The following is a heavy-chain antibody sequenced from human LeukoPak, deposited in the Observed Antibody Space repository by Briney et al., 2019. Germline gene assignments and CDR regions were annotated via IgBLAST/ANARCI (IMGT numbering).Heavy chain of an antibody. CDR2: INTNTGNP. CDR1: GYSFSTYA. Sequence: ASVKVSCKASGYSFSTYAMNWVRQAPGHGLEWMGWINTNTGNPTYAQGFTGRSVFSLGKSVSTAYLQISNLKAEDTAVYYCAREGYNNRLSVASGFDSWGQGTLVTVSS. CDR3: AREGYNNRLSVASGFDS. V-gene: IGHV7-4-1*02. J-gene: IGHJ4*02. D-gene: IGHD6-13*01.